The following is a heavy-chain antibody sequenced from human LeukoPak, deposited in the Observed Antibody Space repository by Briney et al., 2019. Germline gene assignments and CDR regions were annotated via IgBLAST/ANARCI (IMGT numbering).Heavy chain of an antibody. Sequence: VASVTVSCTASGGTFSSYAISWVRQAPGQGLEWMGGIIPIFGTANYAQKFQGRVTITADESTSTAYMELSSLRSEDTAVYYCVRMVEVRGSYYLDYWGQGTLVTVSS. D-gene: IGHD1-26*01. J-gene: IGHJ4*02. CDR2: IIPIFGTA. V-gene: IGHV1-69*01. CDR1: GGTFSSYA. CDR3: VRMVEVRGSYYLDY.